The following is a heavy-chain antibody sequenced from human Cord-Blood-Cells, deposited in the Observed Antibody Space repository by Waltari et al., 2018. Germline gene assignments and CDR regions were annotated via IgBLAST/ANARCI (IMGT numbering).Heavy chain of an antibody. CDR2: IYYRGST. Sequence: QLQLQESGPGLVKPSETLSLTCTVSGGSISSSSYYWGWIRQPPGKGLEWIGSIYYRGSTYDNPSLKSRVTISVDTSKNQFSLKLSSVTAADTAVYYCAGSSDYYDSSGYYWYFDLWGRGTLVTVSS. CDR1: GGSISSSSYY. J-gene: IGHJ2*01. CDR3: AGSSDYYDSSGYYWYFDL. D-gene: IGHD3-22*01. V-gene: IGHV4-39*07.